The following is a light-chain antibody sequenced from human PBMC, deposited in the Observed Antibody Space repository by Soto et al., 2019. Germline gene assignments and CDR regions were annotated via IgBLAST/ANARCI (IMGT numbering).Light chain of an antibody. Sequence: EIGMTQSPAPLSLSPGERATLSCRASQSVGSSLAWYQQKPGQAPRLLIYGASTRATGIPARFSGSGSGTDFTLTISSLEPEDFAVYYCQQHNNWPTFGQGTRLEIK. V-gene: IGKV3D-15*01. CDR3: QQHNNWPT. CDR1: QSVGSS. J-gene: IGKJ5*01. CDR2: GAS.